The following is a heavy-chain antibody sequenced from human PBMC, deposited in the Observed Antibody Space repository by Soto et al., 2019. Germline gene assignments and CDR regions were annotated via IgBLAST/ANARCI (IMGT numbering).Heavy chain of an antibody. Sequence: PGGSLRLSCAASGFTFGGSAMHWVRQASGKGLEWVGHIRSKTNSYATAYAESVKGRFTISRDDSMNTEYLQMNSLKTEDTAVYFCTRQTDAVQWLVVPTDYNFDYWGQGTLVTVSS. D-gene: IGHD6-19*01. J-gene: IGHJ4*02. V-gene: IGHV3-73*01. CDR2: IRSKTNSYAT. CDR1: GFTFGGSA. CDR3: TRQTDAVQWLVVPTDYNFDY.